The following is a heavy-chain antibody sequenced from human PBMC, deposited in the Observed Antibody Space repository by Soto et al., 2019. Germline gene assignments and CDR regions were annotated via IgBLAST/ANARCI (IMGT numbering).Heavy chain of an antibody. CDR2: VYYTGST. CDR3: ARGRTVRNYADDSSDYFYFFDY. Sequence: SETLSLTCTVSGDSISTFYWGWMRQSPGKELEWIGYVYYTGSTNYNPSLKSRVTISVDRSKNQFSLKLTPANAADTAVYYCARGRTVRNYADDSSDYFYFFDYWGQGTQVTVSS. J-gene: IGHJ4*02. V-gene: IGHV4-59*01. CDR1: GDSISTFY. D-gene: IGHD3-22*01.